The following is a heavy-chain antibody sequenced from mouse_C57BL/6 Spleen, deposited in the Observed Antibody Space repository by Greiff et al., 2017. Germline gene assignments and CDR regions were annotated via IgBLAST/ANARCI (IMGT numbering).Heavy chain of an antibody. V-gene: IGHV1-47*01. Sequence: QVQLKESGAELVKPGASVKMSCKASGYTFTTYPIEWMKQNHGKSLEWIGNFHPYNDDTKYNEKFKGKATLTVEKSSSTVYLELSRLTSDDSAVYYCARGNYGSSGWYFDVWGTGTTVTVSS. CDR1: GYTFTTYP. J-gene: IGHJ1*03. CDR3: ARGNYGSSGWYFDV. CDR2: FHPYNDDT. D-gene: IGHD1-1*01.